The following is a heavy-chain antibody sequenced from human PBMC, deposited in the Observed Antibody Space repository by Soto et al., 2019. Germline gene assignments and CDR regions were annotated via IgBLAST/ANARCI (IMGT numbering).Heavy chain of an antibody. CDR1: GGSISSYY. Sequence: PSETLSLTCTVSGGSISSYYWSWIRQPPGKGLEWIGYIYYSGSTNYNPSLKSRVTISVDTSKNQFSLKLSSVTAADTAVYYCAREISYYYHSSGYYFDYWGQGTLVTVSS. J-gene: IGHJ4*02. CDR3: AREISYYYHSSGYYFDY. CDR2: IYYSGST. D-gene: IGHD3-22*01. V-gene: IGHV4-59*01.